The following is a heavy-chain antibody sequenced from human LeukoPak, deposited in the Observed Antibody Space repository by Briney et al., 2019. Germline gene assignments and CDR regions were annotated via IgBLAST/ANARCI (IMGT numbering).Heavy chain of an antibody. J-gene: IGHJ4*02. Sequence: KSSETLSLTCSVSGGSITSNYWIWIRQPPGKGLEWIGYISYSGTTIYNPSLRGRVTISVDTSKNQFSLKLSSVTAADTAVYYCARGREAAGQRLFDYWGQGTLVTVSS. V-gene: IGHV4-59*01. CDR1: GGSITSNY. CDR2: ISYSGTT. CDR3: ARGREAAGQRLFDY. D-gene: IGHD6-13*01.